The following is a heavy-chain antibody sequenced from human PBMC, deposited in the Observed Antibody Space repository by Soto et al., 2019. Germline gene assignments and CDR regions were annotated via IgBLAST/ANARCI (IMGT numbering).Heavy chain of an antibody. D-gene: IGHD1-26*01. V-gene: IGHV3-74*01. J-gene: IGHJ4*02. CDR3: TRVIIGSSGLFDC. CDR1: GFTLSDYW. Sequence: LRLSCVASGFTLSDYWMHWVRQAPGKGLTWVSRISGDGSTTTYADSVVGRFTISRDNAENTLYLQMDSLRAEDTAPYYCTRVIIGSSGLFDCWGQGTLVTVSS. CDR2: ISGDGSTT.